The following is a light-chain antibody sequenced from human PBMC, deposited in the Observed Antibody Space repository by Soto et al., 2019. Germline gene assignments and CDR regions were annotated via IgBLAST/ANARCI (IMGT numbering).Light chain of an antibody. Sequence: DIQMTQSPSTLSASVGDRVTITCRASQSIRRRLAWYQQKPGKAPQALIYDASSLKSGVPSRFSGNGSRKVFTITISSLQPDDFATCYCQQYNTYSTFGQGTRLEIK. V-gene: IGKV1-5*01. J-gene: IGKJ5*01. CDR3: QQYNTYST. CDR2: DAS. CDR1: QSIRRR.